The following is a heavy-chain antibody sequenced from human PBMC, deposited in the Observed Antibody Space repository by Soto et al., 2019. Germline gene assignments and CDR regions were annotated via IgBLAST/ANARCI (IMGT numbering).Heavy chain of an antibody. J-gene: IGHJ6*02. CDR1: GFTLSSYG. V-gene: IGHV3-48*02. D-gene: IGHD6-13*01. CDR2: IRGSSSTI. CDR3: ARDSGSWDNPYYYYYGMDV. Sequence: PGGSLRLSCAASGFTLSSYGMNWVRQAPGRGPEWVSYIRGSSSTIYYADSVKGRFTISRDNAKNSLYLQMNSLRDEDTAVYYCARDSGSWDNPYYYYYGMDVWGQGTTVTVSS.